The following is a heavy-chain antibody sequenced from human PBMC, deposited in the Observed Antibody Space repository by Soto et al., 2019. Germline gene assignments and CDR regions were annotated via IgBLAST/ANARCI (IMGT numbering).Heavy chain of an antibody. D-gene: IGHD2-2*01. V-gene: IGHV3-7*03. CDR2: IAQDGSEK. J-gene: IGHJ6*02. Sequence: GSLRLSCGASGFASSSYWMTWVRQAPGKGLEWVANIAQDGSEKHYVDSVKGRFTISRDNGKNSLSLQMNSLRAEDTAVYYCARGTELRYCTSSSCPGLDVWGQGTTVTVSS. CDR3: ARGTELRYCTSSSCPGLDV. CDR1: GFASSSYW.